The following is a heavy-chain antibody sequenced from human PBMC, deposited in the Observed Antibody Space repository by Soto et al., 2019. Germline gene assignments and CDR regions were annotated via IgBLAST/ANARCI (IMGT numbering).Heavy chain of an antibody. V-gene: IGHV3-30*18. CDR3: AKEQLAMTVVVADYFDS. Sequence: QVQLVESGGGVVQPGKSLRLSCAASGFTFCTYGIHWVRQAPGKGLEWVALISYDGGSKYYGDSVKGRFIISRDNSHNTVSLQMNSLRADDTAVYFCAKEQLAMTVVVADYFDSWGQGTLVTVSS. J-gene: IGHJ4*02. CDR2: ISYDGGSK. D-gene: IGHD3-22*01. CDR1: GFTFCTYG.